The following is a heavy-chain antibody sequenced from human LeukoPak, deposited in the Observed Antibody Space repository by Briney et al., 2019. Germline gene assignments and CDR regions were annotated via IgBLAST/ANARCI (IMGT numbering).Heavy chain of an antibody. V-gene: IGHV3-23*01. J-gene: IGHJ3*02. CDR3: AKDSGYDGAFDI. CDR2: ISGSGGST. Sequence: PGGSLRLSCAASGFTFSSYAMSWVRQAPGKGLEWLSAISGSGGSTYYADSVKGRLTISRDNSKNTLYLQMNSLRAEDTAVYYCAKDSGYDGAFDIWGQGTMVTVSS. D-gene: IGHD5-12*01. CDR1: GFTFSSYA.